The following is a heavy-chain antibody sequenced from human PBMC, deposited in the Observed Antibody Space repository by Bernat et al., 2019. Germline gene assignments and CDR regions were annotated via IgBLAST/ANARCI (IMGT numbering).Heavy chain of an antibody. D-gene: IGHD3-10*01. V-gene: IGHV3-33*01. Sequence: QVQLVESGGGVVQPGRSLRLSCAASGFTFSSYGMHWVRQAPGKGLEWVAVIWYDGSNKYYADSVKGRFTISRDNSKNTLYLQMNSLRAEDTAVYYCARDPRPYYYGSGRYYNFWGQGTLVTVSS. J-gene: IGHJ4*02. CDR1: GFTFSSYG. CDR3: ARDPRPYYYGSGRYYNF. CDR2: IWYDGSNK.